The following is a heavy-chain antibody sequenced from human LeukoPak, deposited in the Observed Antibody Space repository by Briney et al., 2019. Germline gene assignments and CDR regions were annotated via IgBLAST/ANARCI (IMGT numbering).Heavy chain of an antibody. CDR2: IYYSGST. J-gene: IGHJ4*02. D-gene: IGHD3-10*01. CDR3: ARLKSVLLWFGELLSYYFDY. Sequence: SETLSLTCTVSGGSISSSSYYWGRIRQPPGKGLEWIGSIYYSGSTYYNPSLKSRVTISVDTSKNQFSLKLSSVTAADTAVYYCARLKSVLLWFGELLSYYFDYWGQGTLVTVSS. CDR1: GGSISSSSYY. V-gene: IGHV4-39*01.